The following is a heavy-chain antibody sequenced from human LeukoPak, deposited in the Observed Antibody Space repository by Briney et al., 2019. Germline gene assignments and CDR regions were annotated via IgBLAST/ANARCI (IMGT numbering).Heavy chain of an antibody. J-gene: IGHJ5*02. CDR3: ARAGEYCSSTSCFDNWFDP. Sequence: GGSLRLSCAASGFTFSTYWMHWVRQAPGKGLVWVSRISTDGSTTAYADSVKGRFTISRDNAKNTLYLQMNSLRAEDMAVYYCARAGEYCSSTSCFDNWFDPWGQGTLVTVSS. CDR2: ISTDGSTT. CDR1: GFTFSTYW. D-gene: IGHD2-2*01. V-gene: IGHV3-74*01.